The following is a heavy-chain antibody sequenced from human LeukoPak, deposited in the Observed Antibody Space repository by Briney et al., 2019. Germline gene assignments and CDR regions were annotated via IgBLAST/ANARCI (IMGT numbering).Heavy chain of an antibody. D-gene: IGHD6-13*01. CDR1: GYTFTSYY. V-gene: IGHV1-46*01. Sequence: ASVKVSCKASGYTFTSYYMHLVRQAPGQGLEWMGIINPSGGSTSYAQKFQGRVTMTRGTSTSTVYMELSSLRSEDTAVYYCARDSEPPGIAAAVSWFDPWGQGTLVTVSS. CDR2: INPSGGST. J-gene: IGHJ5*02. CDR3: ARDSEPPGIAAAVSWFDP.